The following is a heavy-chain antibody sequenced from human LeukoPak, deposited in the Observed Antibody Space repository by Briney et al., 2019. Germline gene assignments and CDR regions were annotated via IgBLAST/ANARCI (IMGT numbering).Heavy chain of an antibody. V-gene: IGHV3-48*01. D-gene: IGHD6-13*01. Sequence: GGSLRLSCAASGFTFSSYSMNWVRQAPGKGLEWVSYISSSSSTIYYADSVKGRFTISRDNAKNSLYLQMNSLRAEDTAVYYCAGLNQYSSSWYGDYYMDVWGKGTTVTVSS. CDR3: AGLNQYSSSWYGDYYMDV. J-gene: IGHJ6*03. CDR2: ISSSSSTI. CDR1: GFTFSSYS.